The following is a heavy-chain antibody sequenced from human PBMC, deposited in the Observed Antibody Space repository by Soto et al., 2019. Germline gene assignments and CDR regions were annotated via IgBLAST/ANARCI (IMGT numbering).Heavy chain of an antibody. Sequence: PSETLSLTCTVSGASINSASYYWSWIRQRPGEGLEWIGFISYSGNTYHSPSLKSRLVLAVDTSKNQFSLELGSVTAADTAVYYCARGLTPFWSSYRFAYVDSWGQGTLVTVSS. V-gene: IGHV4-31*03. CDR2: ISYSGNT. CDR1: GASINSASYY. CDR3: ARGLTPFWSSYRFAYVDS. J-gene: IGHJ4*02. D-gene: IGHD3-3*01.